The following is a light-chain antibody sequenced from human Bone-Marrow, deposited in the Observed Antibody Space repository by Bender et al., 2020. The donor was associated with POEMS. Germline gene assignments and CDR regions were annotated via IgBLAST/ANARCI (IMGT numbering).Light chain of an antibody. CDR2: KDT. V-gene: IGLV3-25*03. J-gene: IGLJ2*01. CDR1: ALSNQY. CDR3: QSADSSGTNVI. Sequence: SYELTQPPSVSVSPGQTARITCSGDALSNQYAFWYQQKPGQAPTLIIFKDTERPSGIPERFSGSSSGTTVTLTISGVQAEDEAVYYCQSADSSGTNVIFGGGTKLTVL.